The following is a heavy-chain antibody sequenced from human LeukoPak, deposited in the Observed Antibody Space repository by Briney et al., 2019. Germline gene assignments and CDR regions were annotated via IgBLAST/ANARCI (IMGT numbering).Heavy chain of an antibody. D-gene: IGHD5-12*01. J-gene: IGHJ4*02. Sequence: GSLRLSCAASGFPFSSYAMSWVRQAPGKGLEWVSAISGSGGSTYYADSVRGRFTISRDNSKNTLYLQMNSLRAEDTAVYYCARDLDIVATIGYWGQGTLVTVSS. CDR2: ISGSGGST. V-gene: IGHV3-23*01. CDR3: ARDLDIVATIGY. CDR1: GFPFSSYA.